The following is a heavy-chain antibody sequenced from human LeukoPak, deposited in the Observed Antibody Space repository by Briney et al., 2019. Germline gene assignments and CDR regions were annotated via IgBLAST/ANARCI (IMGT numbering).Heavy chain of an antibody. CDR2: FHTSGST. Sequence: SETLSLTCIVSGDSISSGSYYWTWIRQPAGRGLEWIGRFHTSGSTNYNPSLKSRVTISADTSKNQFSLKLSSVTAADTAVYYCARGDYYDSNTVWFDPWGQGTLVTVSS. CDR1: GDSISSGSYY. D-gene: IGHD3-22*01. V-gene: IGHV4-61*02. J-gene: IGHJ5*02. CDR3: ARGDYYDSNTVWFDP.